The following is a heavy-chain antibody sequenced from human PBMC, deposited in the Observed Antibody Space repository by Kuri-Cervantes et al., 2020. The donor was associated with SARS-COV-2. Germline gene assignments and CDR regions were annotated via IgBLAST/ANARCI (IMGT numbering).Heavy chain of an antibody. J-gene: IGHJ4*02. V-gene: IGHV3-30*02. Sequence: GGSLRLSCAASGFTFSNHGMHWVRQAPGKGLEWAALIRHDGAKTYYADSVKGRFTISRDNFKNTLFLQMNSLRSEDTAMYYCAKGGDFWSGFTYFDSCGPGTLVTVSS. CDR1: GFTFSNHG. CDR3: AKGGDFWSGFTYFDS. D-gene: IGHD3-3*01. CDR2: IRHDGAKT.